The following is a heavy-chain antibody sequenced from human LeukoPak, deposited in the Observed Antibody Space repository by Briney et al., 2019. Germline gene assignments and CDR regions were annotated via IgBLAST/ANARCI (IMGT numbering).Heavy chain of an antibody. Sequence: PGGSLRLACAAYGFTFRNYVIHWVRQAPGKGLEWMAVTSSDLNVKLYADSVKGRFTISRDNSRSTLYLQMNSLRPEDTAIYYCAREGYYGSGSPPSLYFDYWGQGTLVTVSS. J-gene: IGHJ4*02. D-gene: IGHD3-10*01. CDR2: TSSDLNVK. CDR3: AREGYYGSGSPPSLYFDY. CDR1: GFTFRNYV. V-gene: IGHV3-30-3*01.